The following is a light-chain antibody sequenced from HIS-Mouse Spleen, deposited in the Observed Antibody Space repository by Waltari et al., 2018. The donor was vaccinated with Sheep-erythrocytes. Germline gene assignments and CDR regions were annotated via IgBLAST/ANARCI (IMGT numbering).Light chain of an antibody. Sequence: QSALTQPPSPSGSPGQSVTISCTGPSSAVGGYHYVSWYQQHPGKAPKLMIYEVSKRPSGVPDRFSGSKSGNTASLTVSGLQAEDEADYYCSSYAGSNNWVFGGGTKLTVL. CDR3: SSYAGSNNWV. CDR2: EVS. J-gene: IGLJ3*02. V-gene: IGLV2-8*01. CDR1: SSAVGGYHY.